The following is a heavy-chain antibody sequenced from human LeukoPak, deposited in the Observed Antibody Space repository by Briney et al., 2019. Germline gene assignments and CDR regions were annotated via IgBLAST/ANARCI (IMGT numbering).Heavy chain of an antibody. Sequence: ASVKVSCKASGYTFTSYAMHWVRQAPGQRLEWMGWINAGNGNTKYSQKFQGRVTITRDTSASTAYMELSSLRSEDTAVYYCATPGGYCSGTSCYEFDYWGQGTLVTVSS. V-gene: IGHV1-3*01. CDR3: ATPGGYCSGTSCYEFDY. CDR2: INAGNGNT. D-gene: IGHD2-2*01. J-gene: IGHJ4*02. CDR1: GYTFTSYA.